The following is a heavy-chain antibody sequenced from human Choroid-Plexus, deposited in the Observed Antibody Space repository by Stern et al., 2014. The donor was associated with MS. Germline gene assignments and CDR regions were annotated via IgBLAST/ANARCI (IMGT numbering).Heavy chain of an antibody. CDR1: GFTFSNFG. CDR2: ISYDGSDK. CDR3: AKDRQWSTYFFDY. Sequence: MQLVESGGGVAQPGRPLILSCGASGFTFSNFGMHWVLQAPGKGLEWVALISYDGSDKYYADSVKGRFTIFRDNSKNTLYMHMNSLRAEDTAVYYCAKDRQWSTYFFDYWGQGSLVTVSS. D-gene: IGHD2-15*01. V-gene: IGHV3-30*18. J-gene: IGHJ4*02.